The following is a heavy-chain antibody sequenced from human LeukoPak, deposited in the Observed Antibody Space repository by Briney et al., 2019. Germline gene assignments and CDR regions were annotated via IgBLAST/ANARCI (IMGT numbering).Heavy chain of an antibody. Sequence: GGSLRLSCAASGFTVSDNYMSWVRQAPGKGLEWVSYISSSGSTIYYADSVKGRFTISRDNAKNSLYLQMNSLRAEDTAVYYCASYYDFWSGYYTYYFDYWGQGTLVTVFS. CDR1: GFTVSDNY. J-gene: IGHJ4*02. CDR3: ASYYDFWSGYYTYYFDY. D-gene: IGHD3-3*01. CDR2: ISSSGSTI. V-gene: IGHV3-11*04.